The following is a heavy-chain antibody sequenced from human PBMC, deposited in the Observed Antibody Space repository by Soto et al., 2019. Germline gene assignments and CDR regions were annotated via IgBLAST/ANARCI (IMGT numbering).Heavy chain of an antibody. CDR1: GFTFSSYG. V-gene: IGHV3-33*01. J-gene: IGHJ6*02. CDR3: AREPRTYYYYGMDV. Sequence: QVQLVESGGGVVQPGRSLRLSCAASGFTFSSYGMHWVRQAPGKGLEWVAVIWYDGSNKYYADSVKGRFTISRDNSKNTLYLQMNSLRAEDTAVYYCAREPRTYYYYGMDVWGQGTTVTVSS. CDR2: IWYDGSNK.